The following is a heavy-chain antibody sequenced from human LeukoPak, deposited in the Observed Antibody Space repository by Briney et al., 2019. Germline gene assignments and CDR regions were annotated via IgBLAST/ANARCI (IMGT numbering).Heavy chain of an antibody. CDR2: ISRNSGSI. V-gene: IGHV3-9*01. CDR1: GFTFDDYA. D-gene: IGHD6-13*01. J-gene: IGHJ4*02. Sequence: GGSLRLSCAASGFTFDDYAMHWVRQAPGKGLEWVSGISRNSGSIGYADSVKGRFTISRDNAKNSLYLQMNSLRAEDTALYYCAKDIFGQQLVAFDYCGQGTLLTVPS. CDR3: AKDIFGQQLVAFDY.